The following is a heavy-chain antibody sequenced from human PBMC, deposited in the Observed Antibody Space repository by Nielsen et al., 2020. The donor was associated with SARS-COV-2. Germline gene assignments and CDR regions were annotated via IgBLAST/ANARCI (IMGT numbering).Heavy chain of an antibody. CDR2: INHSGST. D-gene: IGHD2-2*01. CDR1: GGSFGGYY. V-gene: IGHV4-34*01. Sequence: SETLSLTCAVYGGSFGGYYWSWIRQPPGKGLEWIGEINHSGSTNYNPSLKSRVTISVDTSKNQFSLKLSSVTAADTAVYYCARHIGGYCSSTSCYYYYGMDVWGQGTTVTVSS. CDR3: ARHIGGYCSSTSCYYYYGMDV. J-gene: IGHJ6*02.